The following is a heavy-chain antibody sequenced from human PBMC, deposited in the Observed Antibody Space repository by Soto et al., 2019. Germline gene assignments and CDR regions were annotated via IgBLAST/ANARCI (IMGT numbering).Heavy chain of an antibody. D-gene: IGHD3-22*01. CDR3: ARVGPRNYYDSSGYYYYFDY. V-gene: IGHV4-31*03. Sequence: QVQLQESGPGLVKPSQTLSLTCTVSGGSISSGGYYWSWIRQHPGKGLEWIGYIYYIGSTYYNPSLKCRATISVDTSKNQFSLKLSSVTAADTAVYYCARVGPRNYYDSSGYYYYFDYWGQGTLVTVSS. CDR1: GGSISSGGYY. J-gene: IGHJ4*02. CDR2: IYYIGST.